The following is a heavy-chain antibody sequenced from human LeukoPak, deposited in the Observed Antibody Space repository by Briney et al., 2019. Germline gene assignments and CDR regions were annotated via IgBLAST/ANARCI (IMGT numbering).Heavy chain of an antibody. D-gene: IGHD3-16*01. V-gene: IGHV1-69*13. CDR3: ARDLFTASDAFDI. CDR1: GGTFSSYA. Sequence: SVKVSCKASGGTFSSYAISWVRQAPGQGLEWMGGIIPIFGTANYAQKFQGRVTITADESTSTAYMELSSLRSEDTAVYYCARDLFTASDAFDIWGQGTMVTVSS. CDR2: IIPIFGTA. J-gene: IGHJ3*02.